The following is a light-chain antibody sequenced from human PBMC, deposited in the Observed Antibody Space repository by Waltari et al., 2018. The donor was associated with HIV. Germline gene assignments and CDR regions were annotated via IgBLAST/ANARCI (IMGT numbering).Light chain of an antibody. CDR2: DND. V-gene: IGLV1-51*01. J-gene: IGLJ3*02. CDR1: SSKFGNDF. CDR3: GTWDTSLGAGV. Sequence: QSVLTQPPSVSAAPGQKVTISCSGSSSKFGNDFVSWYQHLPGAAPKLLIYDNDKRPSGISDRSSGSKSGTSATLGITGLQTGDEADYYCGTWDTSLGAGVFGGGTKLTVL.